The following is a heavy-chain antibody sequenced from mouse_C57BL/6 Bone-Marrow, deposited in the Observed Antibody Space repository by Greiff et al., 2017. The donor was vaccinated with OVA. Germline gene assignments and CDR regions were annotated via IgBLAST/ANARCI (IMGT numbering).Heavy chain of an antibody. D-gene: IGHD2-4*01. Sequence: VQLQQSVAELVRPGASVKLSCTASGFNIKNTYMHWVKQRPEQGLEWIGRIDPANGNTKYAPKFQGKATITADTSSNTAYLQLSSLTSEDTAIYYCAYPFPRDYDGLYAMDYWGQGTSVTVSS. V-gene: IGHV14-3*01. J-gene: IGHJ4*01. CDR1: GFNIKNTY. CDR3: AYPFPRDYDGLYAMDY. CDR2: IDPANGNT.